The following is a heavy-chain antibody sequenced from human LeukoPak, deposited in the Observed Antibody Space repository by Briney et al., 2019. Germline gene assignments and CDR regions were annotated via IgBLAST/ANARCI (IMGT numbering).Heavy chain of an antibody. CDR3: ARESQH. CDR1: GFTFSSYA. V-gene: IGHV3-30*01. Sequence: GRSLRLSCAASGFTFSSYAMHWVRQAPGKGLEWVAVISYDGSNKYYADSVKGRFTISGDNSKNTLYLQMNSLRAEDTAVYYCARESQHWGQGTLVTVSS. J-gene: IGHJ1*01. CDR2: ISYDGSNK.